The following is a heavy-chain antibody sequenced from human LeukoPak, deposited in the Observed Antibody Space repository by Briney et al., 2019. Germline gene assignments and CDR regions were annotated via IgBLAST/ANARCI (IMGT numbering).Heavy chain of an antibody. CDR2: IIPIFGTA. J-gene: IGHJ3*02. Sequence: ASVKVSCKASGGTFSSYAISWVRQAPGQGLEWMGGIIPIFGTANYAQKFQGRVTITADESTSTAYMELSSLRSEDTAVYYCARSSGSLDAFDIWGQGTMVTVSS. V-gene: IGHV1-69*13. CDR1: GGTFSSYA. D-gene: IGHD1-26*01. CDR3: ARSSGSLDAFDI.